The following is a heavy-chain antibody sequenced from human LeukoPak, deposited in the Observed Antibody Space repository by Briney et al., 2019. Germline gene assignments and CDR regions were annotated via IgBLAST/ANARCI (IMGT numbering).Heavy chain of an antibody. Sequence: ASVKVSCKASGYTFTSYGISWVRQAPGQGLEWMGWISAYNGNTNYAQKLQGRVTMTTDTSTSTAYMELRSLRSDDTAVYYCARDLKGYFDWLFIEGWFDPWGQGTLVTVSS. CDR3: ARDLKGYFDWLFIEGWFDP. D-gene: IGHD3-9*01. V-gene: IGHV1-18*04. J-gene: IGHJ5*02. CDR1: GYTFTSYG. CDR2: ISAYNGNT.